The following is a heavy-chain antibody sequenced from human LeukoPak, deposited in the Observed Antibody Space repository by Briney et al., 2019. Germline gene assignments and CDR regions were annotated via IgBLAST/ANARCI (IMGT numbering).Heavy chain of an antibody. V-gene: IGHV3-30*02. CDR2: IRYDGSNK. D-gene: IGHD3-22*01. J-gene: IGHJ4*02. CDR1: GFTFSSYG. Sequence: GGSLRLSCAASGFTFSSYGMHWVRQAPGKGLEWVAFIRYDGSNKYYADSVKGRFTISRDNSKNTLYLQMNSLRAEDTAVYYCAKDRGYYDSSGYHPLGYWGQGTLVTVSS. CDR3: AKDRGYYDSSGYHPLGY.